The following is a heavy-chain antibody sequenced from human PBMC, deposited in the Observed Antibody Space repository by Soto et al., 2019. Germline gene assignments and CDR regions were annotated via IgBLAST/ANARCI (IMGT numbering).Heavy chain of an antibody. J-gene: IGHJ4*02. CDR1: GYTFTTYD. CDR3: ARRKERSGPNYFDY. Sequence: QVQLVQSVAEGKKPGASVKVSCKASGYTFTTYDINWVRQAPGQGLEWMGWMNPYTGKAGNAQKVQGRVTMTRDNSISTAYMELSGLRSEDTAVYLGARRKERSGPNYFDYWGQGPLVTVS. V-gene: IGHV1-8*01. D-gene: IGHD6-25*01. CDR2: MNPYTGKA.